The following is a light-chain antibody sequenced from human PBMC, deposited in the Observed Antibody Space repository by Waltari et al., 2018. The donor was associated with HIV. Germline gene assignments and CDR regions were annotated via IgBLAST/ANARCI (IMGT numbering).Light chain of an antibody. V-gene: IGLV1-47*01. Sequence: QSVLTPPPSASGTPGQRVTISCSGNNSNIGRNYVYWYQHLPGTAPKLLIYRHDPRPSGRPDRFSSSKSGTSASLAISGLRSEDEADYHCAAWDDSLGGLWVFVGGTKLTVL. CDR2: RHD. CDR3: AAWDDSLGGLWV. CDR1: NSNIGRNY. J-gene: IGLJ3*02.